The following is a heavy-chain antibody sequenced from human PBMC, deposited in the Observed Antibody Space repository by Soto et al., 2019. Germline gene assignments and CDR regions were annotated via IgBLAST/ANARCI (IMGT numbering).Heavy chain of an antibody. CDR3: TTETREGDIVVVPAAMLFDY. CDR1: GFTFSNAW. D-gene: IGHD2-2*01. J-gene: IGHJ4*02. Sequence: GGSLRLSCAASGFTFSNAWMSWVRQAPGKGLEGVARIKSKTDVGTTDYVEPVKGRFTISRDDSKNTLYLQMNSLKTEDTAVYYCTTETREGDIVVVPAAMLFDYWGQGTLVTVSS. CDR2: IKSKTDVGTT. V-gene: IGHV3-15*01.